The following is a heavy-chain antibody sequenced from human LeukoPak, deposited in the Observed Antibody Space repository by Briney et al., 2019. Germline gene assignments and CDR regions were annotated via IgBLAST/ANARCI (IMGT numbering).Heavy chain of an antibody. CDR2: ISGSGGST. J-gene: IGHJ4*02. V-gene: IGHV3-23*01. D-gene: IGHD3-16*01. Sequence: GGSLRLSCAASGFTFSSYAVSWVRQAPGKGLEWVSAISGSGGSTYYADSVKGRFTISRDNSKNTLYLQMNSLRAEDTAVYYCAKAPSFISPRLGVVYYFDYWGQGTLVTVSS. CDR1: GFTFSSYA. CDR3: AKAPSFISPRLGVVYYFDY.